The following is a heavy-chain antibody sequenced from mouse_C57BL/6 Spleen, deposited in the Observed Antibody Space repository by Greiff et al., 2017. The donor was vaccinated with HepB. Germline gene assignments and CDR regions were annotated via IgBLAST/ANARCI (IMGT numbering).Heavy chain of an antibody. CDR2: ISSGSSTI. Sequence: EVKLVESGGGLVKPGGSLKLSCAASGFTFSDYGMHWVRQAPEKGLEWVAYISSGSSTIYYADTVKGRFTISRDNAKNTLFLQMTSLRSEDTAMYYGARRGVTAFDYWGQGTTLTVSS. V-gene: IGHV5-17*01. J-gene: IGHJ2*01. D-gene: IGHD2-2*01. CDR1: GFTFSDYG. CDR3: ARRGVTAFDY.